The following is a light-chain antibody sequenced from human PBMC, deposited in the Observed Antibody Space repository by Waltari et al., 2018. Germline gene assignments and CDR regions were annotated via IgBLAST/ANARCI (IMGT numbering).Light chain of an antibody. CDR2: GAS. CDR3: QMYVKLPVT. V-gene: IGKV3-20*01. Sequence: SCRASQSVSGALDWYQQKPGQAPRLVIYGASSRASGIPERVSCSGFGTDFSLTISRLEPEYFAVYYCQMYVKLPVTFGQGTKVEIK. CDR1: QSVSGA. J-gene: IGKJ1*01.